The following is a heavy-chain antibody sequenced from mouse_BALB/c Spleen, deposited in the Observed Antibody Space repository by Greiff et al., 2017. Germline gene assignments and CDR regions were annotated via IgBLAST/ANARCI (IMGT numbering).Heavy chain of an antibody. Sequence: VQLQQSGAELAKPGASVKMSCKASGYTFTSYWMHWVKQRPGQGLEWIGYINPSTGYTEYNQKFKDKATLTADKSSSTAYMQLSSLTSEDSAVYYCARESITTGFFDYWGQGTTLTVSS. J-gene: IGHJ2*01. CDR2: INPSTGYT. D-gene: IGHD1-1*01. CDR1: GYTFTSYW. CDR3: ARESITTGFFDY. V-gene: IGHV1-7*01.